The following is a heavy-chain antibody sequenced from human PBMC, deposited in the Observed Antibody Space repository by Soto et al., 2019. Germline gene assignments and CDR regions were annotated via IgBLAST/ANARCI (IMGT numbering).Heavy chain of an antibody. V-gene: IGHV4-61*01. CDR1: GGSVSSGSYY. CDR3: ARKGYSYGYGMDV. J-gene: IGHJ6*02. Sequence: SETLSLTCTVSGGSVSSGSYYWSWIRQPPGKGLEWIGYIYYSGSTNYNPSLKSRVTISVDTSKNQFSLKLSSVTAADTAVYYCARKGYSYGYGMDVWGQGTTVTVSS. D-gene: IGHD5-18*01. CDR2: IYYSGST.